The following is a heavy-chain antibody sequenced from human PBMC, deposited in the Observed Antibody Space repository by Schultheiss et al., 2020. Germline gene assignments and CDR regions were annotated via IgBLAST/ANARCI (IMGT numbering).Heavy chain of an antibody. Sequence: TLSLTCTVSGGSISSGGYYWSWIRQHPGKGLEWIGYIYYSGSTYYNPSLKSRVTISVDTSKNQFSLKLSSVTAADTAVYYCARRRREWLSYYFDYWGQGTLVTVYS. D-gene: IGHD3-3*01. CDR3: ARRRREWLSYYFDY. CDR1: GGSISSGGYY. J-gene: IGHJ4*02. CDR2: IYYSGST. V-gene: IGHV4-31*03.